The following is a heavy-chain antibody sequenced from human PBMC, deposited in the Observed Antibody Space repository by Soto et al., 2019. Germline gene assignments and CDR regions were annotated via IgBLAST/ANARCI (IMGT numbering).Heavy chain of an antibody. CDR2: IYHSGST. CDR1: GGCITGFY. V-gene: IGHV4-59*01. Sequence: SVTLSLTCTVSGGCITGFYCSWIRQHTGKGLEWIGYIYHSGSTNYNPSLRSRVTMSIETSKNQFSLNLDSVTAADTAFYYCARGWYPYRVYSYMDVWGKGTTVTVSS. D-gene: IGHD6-13*01. CDR3: ARGWYPYRVYSYMDV. J-gene: IGHJ6*03.